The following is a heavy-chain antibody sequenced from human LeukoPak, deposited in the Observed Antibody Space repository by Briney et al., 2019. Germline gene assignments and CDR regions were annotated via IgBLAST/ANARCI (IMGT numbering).Heavy chain of an antibody. CDR2: TSSDLNVK. V-gene: IGHV3-30-3*01. CDR1: GFTFRNYV. D-gene: IGHD3-10*01. Sequence: GGSLGLSCVASGFTFRNYVIHWVRQAPGKGLEWVAVTSSDLNVKLYADSVKGRFTISRDNSRSTLYLQVNSLRPEDTAIYYCAREGYYGSGSPPSLYFDYWGQGTLVTVSS. J-gene: IGHJ4*02. CDR3: AREGYYGSGSPPSLYFDY.